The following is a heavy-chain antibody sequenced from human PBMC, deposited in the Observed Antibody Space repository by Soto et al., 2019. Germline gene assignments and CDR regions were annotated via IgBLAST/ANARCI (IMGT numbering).Heavy chain of an antibody. CDR1: GFTFRNYA. V-gene: IGHV3-23*01. J-gene: IGHJ5*02. CDR3: AKDGVARNGDWDWFEP. Sequence: EAQLLESGGGLVQPGGSLRLSCAASGFTFRNYAMNWVRQAPAKGLELVSTIHGEGAGTYYADSVKGRFTVSRDDSKETLYLQMSGLRVDDTAVYYCAKDGVARNGDWDWFEPWGQGTLVTVAS. CDR2: IHGEGAGT. D-gene: IGHD6-19*01.